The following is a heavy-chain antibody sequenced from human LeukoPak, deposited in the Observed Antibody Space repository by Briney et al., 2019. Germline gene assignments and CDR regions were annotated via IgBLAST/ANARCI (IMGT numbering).Heavy chain of an antibody. J-gene: IGHJ4*01. CDR1: GFTFSSYS. D-gene: IGHD6-13*01. Sequence: GGSLRLSCAASGFTFSSYSMSWVRQNPGKGLEWVSSISSSSSYIYYADSVKGRFTISRDSSNNTLFLQMSNLRADDSGLYYCATDVRSSPLGFWGHGTLVTVSS. V-gene: IGHV3-21*06. CDR2: ISSSSSYI. CDR3: ATDVRSSPLGF.